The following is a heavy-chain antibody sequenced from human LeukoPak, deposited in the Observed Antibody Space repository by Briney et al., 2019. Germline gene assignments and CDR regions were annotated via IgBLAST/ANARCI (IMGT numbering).Heavy chain of an antibody. CDR1: GFSLSTSGMR. V-gene: IGHV2-70*04. J-gene: IGHJ4*02. D-gene: IGHD4-17*01. Sequence: SGPTLVNPTQTLTLTCTFSGFSLSTSGMRVSWIRQPPGKALEWLARIDWDDDKYFSTSLKTRLPISKATSTNQVVLAMTNMDPVDTATYYCARTKFPPAYGDRFDYWGQGTLVTVSS. CDR3: ARTKFPPAYGDRFDY. CDR2: IDWDDDK.